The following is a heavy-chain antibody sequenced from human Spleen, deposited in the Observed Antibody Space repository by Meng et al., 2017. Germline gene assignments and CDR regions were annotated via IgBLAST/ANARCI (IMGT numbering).Heavy chain of an antibody. CDR2: IDTSGRT. CDR3: ARDYYDRRQGDHQAYDI. CDR1: GYSISSGFY. D-gene: IGHD3-22*01. Sequence: SETLSLTCSVSGYSISSGFYWGWIRQAAGKGLEWIGRIDTSGRTDYNPSLGSRVTMSVDTSKSEFSLNLNSLTAADTAVYYCARDYYDRRQGDHQAYDIWGQGTMVTVSS. V-gene: IGHV4-4*07. J-gene: IGHJ3*02.